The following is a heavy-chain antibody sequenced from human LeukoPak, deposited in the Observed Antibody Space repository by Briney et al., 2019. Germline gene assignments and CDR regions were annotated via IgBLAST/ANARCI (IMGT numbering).Heavy chain of an antibody. V-gene: IGHV1-69*04. CDR1: GATFSTYA. J-gene: IGHJ4*02. CDR2: IIPFLDTV. Sequence: SVKVSCKSSGATFSTYAFSWVRQAPGRGLEWMGRIIPFLDTVNYSQKFQGRVTINADKSTSTAYMELNGLRSDDTAVYYCARDVYGDPRGLDYWGQGTLVTVSS. CDR3: ARDVYGDPRGLDY. D-gene: IGHD4-17*01.